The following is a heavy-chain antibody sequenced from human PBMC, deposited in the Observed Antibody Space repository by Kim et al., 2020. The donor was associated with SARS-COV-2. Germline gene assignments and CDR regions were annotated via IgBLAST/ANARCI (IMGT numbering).Heavy chain of an antibody. D-gene: IGHD6-6*01. V-gene: IGHV3-23*01. CDR3: AKDLHSSRLFLNAEYFQH. J-gene: IGHJ1*01. CDR1: GFTFSSYA. CDR2: ISGSGGST. Sequence: GGSLRLSCAASGFTFSSYAMSWVRQAPGKGLEWVSAISGSGGSTYYADSVKGRFTISRDNSKNTLYLQMNSLRAEDTAVYYCAKDLHSSRLFLNAEYFQHWGQGTLVTVSS.